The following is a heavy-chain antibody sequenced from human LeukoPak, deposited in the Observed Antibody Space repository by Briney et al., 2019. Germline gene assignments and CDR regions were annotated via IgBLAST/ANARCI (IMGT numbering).Heavy chain of an antibody. J-gene: IGHJ3*02. Sequence: GASVKVSCKASGGTFSSYAISWVRRAPGQGLEWMGGIIPIFGTANYAQKFQGRVTITADESTSTAYMELSSLRSEDTAVYYCARDSGRGKYDFWSGPPAFDIWGQGTMVTVSS. CDR2: IIPIFGTA. D-gene: IGHD3-3*01. CDR3: ARDSGRGKYDFWSGPPAFDI. CDR1: GGTFSSYA. V-gene: IGHV1-69*13.